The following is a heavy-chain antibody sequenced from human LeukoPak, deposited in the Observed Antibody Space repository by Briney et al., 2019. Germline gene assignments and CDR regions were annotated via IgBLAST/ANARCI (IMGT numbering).Heavy chain of an antibody. J-gene: IGHJ4*02. D-gene: IGHD1-26*01. CDR2: ISGGGGST. CDR1: GFTFTSYS. Sequence: GGSLSLPCAASGFTFTSYSMNWVRQAPGKGLEWVSTISGGGGSTYYADSVKGRFTISRDNSKNTLYLQVNSLRAEDTAVYYCAKGGKWDVTPFDYWGQGTLVTVSS. CDR3: AKGGKWDVTPFDY. V-gene: IGHV3-23*01.